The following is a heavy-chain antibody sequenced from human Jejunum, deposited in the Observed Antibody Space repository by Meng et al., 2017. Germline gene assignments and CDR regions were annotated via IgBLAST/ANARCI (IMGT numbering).Heavy chain of an antibody. V-gene: IGHV3-23*01. CDR1: RFTFSSHT. CDR3: AKLTTN. CDR2: ISVSTSST. D-gene: IGHD1-14*01. Sequence: GGSLRLSCAASRFTFSSHTLSWVRQAPGKGLEWVSSISVSTSSTYYTDSVKGRFTISRDNSKNTLYLQMDSLRAEDTAVYYCAKLTTNWGQGTLVTVSS. J-gene: IGHJ4*02.